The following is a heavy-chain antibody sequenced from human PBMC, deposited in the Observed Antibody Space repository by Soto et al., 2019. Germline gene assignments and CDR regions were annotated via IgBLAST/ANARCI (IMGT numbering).Heavy chain of an antibody. D-gene: IGHD3-10*01. CDR2: ISYDGSNR. CDR1: GFTFTTYA. J-gene: IGHJ4*02. Sequence: PGGSLRLSCAASGFTFTTYAMRRVRQAPGKGLEWVALISYDGSNRYYADSVKGRFTISRDNSKNTLFLQMNSLRPEDTAIYFCTKGFHPTGWFGIDYPGQGTLVTRPS. CDR3: TKGFHPTGWFGIDY. V-gene: IGHV3-30*18.